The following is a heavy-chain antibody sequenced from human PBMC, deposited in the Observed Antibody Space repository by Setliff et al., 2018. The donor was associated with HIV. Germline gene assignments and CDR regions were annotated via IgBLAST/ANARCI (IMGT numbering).Heavy chain of an antibody. CDR2: VSYSGKT. CDR3: ARARAGDYGGFDY. D-gene: IGHD4-17*01. CDR1: GGSISTYY. Sequence: PSETLSLTCSVSGGSISTYYWSWIRQPPGKGLEWIAYVSYSGKTDFNPSLKSRATISADTSKSQFSLKLSSATTADTAVYYCARARAGDYGGFDYWGQGTLVTVSS. J-gene: IGHJ4*02. V-gene: IGHV4-59*01.